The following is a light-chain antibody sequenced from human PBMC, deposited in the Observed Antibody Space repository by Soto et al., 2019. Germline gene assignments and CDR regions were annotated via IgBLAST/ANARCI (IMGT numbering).Light chain of an antibody. V-gene: IGKV1-33*01. CDR1: QTINTN. Sequence: DIQMTQSPSSLSASVGDRVTITCRATQTINTNLNWYQHKPGKAPNLLIYDASNLETGVPSRFSGSGSGTDLTFTISRLQPEDIATYYCQQYDNLPLTCGQGTKVDIK. CDR2: DAS. J-gene: IGKJ1*01. CDR3: QQYDNLPLT.